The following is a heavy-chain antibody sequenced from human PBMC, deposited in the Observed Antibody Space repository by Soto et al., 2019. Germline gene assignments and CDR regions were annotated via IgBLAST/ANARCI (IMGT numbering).Heavy chain of an antibody. CDR3: ARGNFRSTIFGSL. CDR1: GGTFSSYA. Sequence: ASVKVSCKASGGTFSSYAISWVRQAPGQGLEWMGGIIPIFGTANYAQKFQGRVTITADESTSTAYMELSSLRAEDTAVYYCARGNFRSTIFGSLWGQGTLVTVSS. CDR2: IIPIFGTA. D-gene: IGHD3-3*01. J-gene: IGHJ4*02. V-gene: IGHV1-69*13.